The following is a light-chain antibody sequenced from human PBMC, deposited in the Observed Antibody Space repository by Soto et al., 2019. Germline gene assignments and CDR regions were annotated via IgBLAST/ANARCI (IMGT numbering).Light chain of an antibody. CDR2: DAS. J-gene: IGKJ4*01. Sequence: EIVMTQSPATLSVSPGERATLSCRASQSVSSNLAWYQQKPGQAPRLLIYDASNRATGIPDRFSGGGSGTDFTLTISRLEPEDFAVYYCQQFSSYPLTFGGGTKV. V-gene: IGKV3D-15*01. CDR1: QSVSSN. CDR3: QQFSSYPLT.